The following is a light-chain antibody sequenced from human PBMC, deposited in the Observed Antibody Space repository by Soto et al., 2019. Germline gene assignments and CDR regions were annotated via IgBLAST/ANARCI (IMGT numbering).Light chain of an antibody. J-gene: IGKJ2*01. CDR3: QQDNNWPPYA. CDR1: HNISSN. CDR2: GAS. Sequence: EIVMTQSPGTLSVSPGERATLSCRASHNISSNLAWYQQKPGQAPRLLIYGASTRATGIPARFSGSGSGPEFTLTISSLQSEDFAVYYCQQDNNWPPYAFGQGTNLEIK. V-gene: IGKV3-15*01.